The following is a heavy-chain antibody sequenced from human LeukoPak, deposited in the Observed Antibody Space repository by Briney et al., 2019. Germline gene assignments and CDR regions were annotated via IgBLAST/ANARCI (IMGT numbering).Heavy chain of an antibody. J-gene: IGHJ3*02. V-gene: IGHV4-39*07. D-gene: IGHD3-22*01. CDR3: ARNLTMIPAKGAFDI. CDR1: GGSISDYY. Sequence: SETLSLTCSVSGGSISDYYWGWIRQPPGKGLEWIASIYNSGSISYNPSLKSRVTISLDTSQKQFSLKLYSVTAADTAVYYCARNLTMIPAKGAFDIRGQGIMVTVSS. CDR2: IYNSGSI.